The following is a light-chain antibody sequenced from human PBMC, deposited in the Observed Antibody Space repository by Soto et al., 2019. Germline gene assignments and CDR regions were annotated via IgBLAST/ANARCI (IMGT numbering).Light chain of an antibody. J-gene: IGLJ2*01. CDR2: EVI. Sequence: QSALTQPPSVSGSPGQSVTISCTRTGSDVGSYNRVSWYQQPPGTAPKLIIYEVIYRPSGVPDRFSGSKSGNTASLTISRLQSEDEADYYCSFYTSGSTVLFGGGTKLTVL. V-gene: IGLV2-18*01. CDR1: GSDVGSYNR. CDR3: SFYTSGSTVL.